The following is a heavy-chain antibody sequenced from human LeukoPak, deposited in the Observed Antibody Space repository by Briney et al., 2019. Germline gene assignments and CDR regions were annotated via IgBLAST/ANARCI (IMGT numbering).Heavy chain of an antibody. Sequence: GGSLRLSCAASGFSFSSYGMKWVRQAPGKGLEWVSYISSGGSLIQYADSVKGRFTISRNNSKNTLYLQLSSLRPEDTAVYYCARDPQNNHDRSTYTLGYWGQGTLVTVSS. D-gene: IGHD3-16*01. V-gene: IGHV3-48*01. J-gene: IGHJ4*02. CDR1: GFSFSSYG. CDR3: ARDPQNNHDRSTYTLGY. CDR2: ISSGGSLI.